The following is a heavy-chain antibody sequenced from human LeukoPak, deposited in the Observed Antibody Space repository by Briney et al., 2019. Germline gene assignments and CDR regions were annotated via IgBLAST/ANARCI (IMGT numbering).Heavy chain of an antibody. CDR1: GGSISSGTYY. Sequence: NPSETLSLTCTVSGGSISSGTYYWGWIRQPPGKGLEWIGSIYYSGSTYYNPSLKSRVTISVDTSKNQFSLKLSSVTAADAAVYYCARVSYNWNGEVYYYMDVWGKGTTVTVSS. V-gene: IGHV4-39*07. J-gene: IGHJ6*03. CDR3: ARVSYNWNGEVYYYMDV. CDR2: IYYSGST. D-gene: IGHD1-20*01.